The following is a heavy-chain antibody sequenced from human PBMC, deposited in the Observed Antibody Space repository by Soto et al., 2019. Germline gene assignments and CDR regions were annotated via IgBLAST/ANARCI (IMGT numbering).Heavy chain of an antibody. Sequence: EVQVVQSGAEVKKPGESLKISCKGSGYSFTNSWIGWVRQMPGKGLEWVGIIYPGDSETRYSPSFQGQVTISADKSINTAYLQWSNLKASDTAMYYCARRSMRYWYFDLWGRGTLVTVSS. D-gene: IGHD6-13*01. V-gene: IGHV5-51*01. CDR1: GYSFTNSW. J-gene: IGHJ2*01. CDR3: ARRSMRYWYFDL. CDR2: IYPGDSET.